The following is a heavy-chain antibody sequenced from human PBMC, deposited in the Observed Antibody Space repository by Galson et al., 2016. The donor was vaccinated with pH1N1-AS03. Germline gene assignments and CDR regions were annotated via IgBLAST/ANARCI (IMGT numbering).Heavy chain of an antibody. CDR3: ARDVNYGMDV. Sequence: SVKVSCKVSGGTFSSYAISWVRQAPGQGLEWMARIIPIVGITNFAQRFQGRVTTTADKSRTTAYMELSSLRFEDTAVHYCARDVNYGMDVWGQGTTVTVSS. J-gene: IGHJ6*02. CDR2: IIPIVGIT. CDR1: GGTFSSYA. V-gene: IGHV1-69*04.